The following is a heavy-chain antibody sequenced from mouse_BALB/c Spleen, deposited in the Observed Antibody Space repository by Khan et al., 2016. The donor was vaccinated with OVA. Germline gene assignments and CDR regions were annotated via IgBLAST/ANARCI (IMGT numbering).Heavy chain of an antibody. CDR3: VRDGAYHKNDGWFAY. CDR1: GYTFTSYT. Sequence: QIQLVQSGAELARPGASVKMSCKASGYTFTSYTIHWIKLRPGQGLEWIGFINPSNGYTNYNQKFKDKATLTADKSSTTVYMKLSSLTSDDSAVYNCVRDGAYHKNDGWFAYWGQGTLVTVSA. D-gene: IGHD2-14*01. V-gene: IGHV1-4*01. J-gene: IGHJ3*01. CDR2: INPSNGYT.